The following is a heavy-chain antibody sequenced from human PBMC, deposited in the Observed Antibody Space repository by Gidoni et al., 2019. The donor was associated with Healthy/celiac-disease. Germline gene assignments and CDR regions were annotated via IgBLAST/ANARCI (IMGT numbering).Heavy chain of an antibody. CDR2: IRSKANSYAT. V-gene: IGHV3-73*02. D-gene: IGHD3-22*01. Sequence: EVQLVESGGGLVQPGGSLRLSCAASGFTFSGSAMHWVRQASGKGLEWVGRIRSKANSYATAYAASVKGRFTISRDDSKNTAYLQMNSLKTEDTAVYYCTRRGYYDSSGYFNFDYWGQGTLVTVSS. CDR1: GFTFSGSA. J-gene: IGHJ4*02. CDR3: TRRGYYDSSGYFNFDY.